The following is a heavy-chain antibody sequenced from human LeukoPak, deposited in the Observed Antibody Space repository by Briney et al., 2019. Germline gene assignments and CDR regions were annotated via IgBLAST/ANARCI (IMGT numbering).Heavy chain of an antibody. J-gene: IGHJ4*02. V-gene: IGHV3-74*01. CDR2: IKTDGTIT. CDR1: GFTFNNYW. CDR3: ARMGSTVGPL. Sequence: GGSLRLSCAASGFTFNNYWMHWVRQAPGKGLVWVSRIKTDGTITNYADSVRGRFTISRDNAKNTLYLQMNSLRAEDTAVYYCARMGSTVGPLWGQGTLVTVSS. D-gene: IGHD4-23*01.